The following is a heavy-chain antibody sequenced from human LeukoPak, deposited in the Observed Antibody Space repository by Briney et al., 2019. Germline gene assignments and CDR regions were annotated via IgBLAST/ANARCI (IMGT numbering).Heavy chain of an antibody. CDR3: ARDWHILTGRNCFDP. CDR1: GYTFNNYG. Sequence: ASVKVSCKTSGYTFNNYGISWVRQAPGQGLEWMGWVYSYNGDTNYAQKFKGRVPMSTDTSTSKAYMDLRSLRLDDTAIYYCARDWHILTGRNCFDPWGQGTPVTVSS. J-gene: IGHJ5*02. CDR2: VYSYNGDT. V-gene: IGHV1-18*01. D-gene: IGHD3-9*01.